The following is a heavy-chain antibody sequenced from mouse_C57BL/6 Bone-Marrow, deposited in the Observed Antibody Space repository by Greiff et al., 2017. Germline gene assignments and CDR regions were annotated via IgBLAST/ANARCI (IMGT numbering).Heavy chain of an antibody. CDR1: GFSFNTYA. J-gene: IGHJ3*01. CDR3: VRPEGLYVPWFAY. V-gene: IGHV10-1*01. Sequence: EAGGGLVQPKGSLKLSCAASGFSFNTYAMNWVRQAPGKGLEWVARIRSKSNNYATYYADSVKDRFTISRDDSESMLYLQMNNLKTEDTAMYYCVRPEGLYVPWFAYWGQGTLVTVSA. D-gene: IGHD2-12*01. CDR2: IRSKSNNYAT.